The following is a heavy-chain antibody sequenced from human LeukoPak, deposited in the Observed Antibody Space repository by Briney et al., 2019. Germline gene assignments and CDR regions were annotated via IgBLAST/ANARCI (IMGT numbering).Heavy chain of an antibody. CDR3: ARAKDCSSTSCSYYMDV. J-gene: IGHJ6*03. CDR2: ISSSSSYI. D-gene: IGHD2-2*01. CDR1: GFIFSSYS. Sequence: GGSLRLSCAASGFIFSSYSMNWVRQAPGKGLEWVSSISSSSSYIYYADSVEGRFTISRDNAKNSLYLQMNSLRAEDTAVYYCARAKDCSSTSCSYYMDVWGKGTTVTVSS. V-gene: IGHV3-21*01.